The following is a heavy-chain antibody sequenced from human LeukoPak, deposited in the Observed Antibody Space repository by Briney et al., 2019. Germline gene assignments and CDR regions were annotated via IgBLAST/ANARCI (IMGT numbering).Heavy chain of an antibody. J-gene: IGHJ3*01. Sequence: GRSLRLSCAASGFTFSEYTIHWVRQAPGKGLEWVAVMSNDGSIKKYANSVKGRFTISRDNSKSTLYLQMDSLRAEDTAVYYCAREFTVFGVVTQRYDAFDVWGQGTMVTVSS. D-gene: IGHD3-3*01. CDR3: AREFTVFGVVTQRYDAFDV. CDR2: MSNDGSIK. V-gene: IGHV3-30-3*01. CDR1: GFTFSEYT.